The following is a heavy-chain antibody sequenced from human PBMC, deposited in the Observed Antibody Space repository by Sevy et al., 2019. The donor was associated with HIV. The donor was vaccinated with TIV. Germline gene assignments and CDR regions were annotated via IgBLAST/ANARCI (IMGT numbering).Heavy chain of an antibody. D-gene: IGHD2-15*01. CDR1: GFTFSSYS. Sequence: GGSLRLSCAASGFTFSSYSMNWVRQAPGKGLEWVSSISSSSSYIYYADSVKGRFTISRDNAKNSLYLQMNSLRAEDTAVYYCARDRLLHWRDGGSVDAFDIWGQGTMVTVSS. CDR3: ARDRLLHWRDGGSVDAFDI. V-gene: IGHV3-21*01. J-gene: IGHJ3*02. CDR2: ISSSSSYI.